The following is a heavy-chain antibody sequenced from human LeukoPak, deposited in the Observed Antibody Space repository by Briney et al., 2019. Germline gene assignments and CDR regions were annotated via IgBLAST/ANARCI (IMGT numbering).Heavy chain of an antibody. V-gene: IGHV3-21*01. CDR3: ASSDYVWGKPFYFDY. CDR2: ISTSSGYI. J-gene: IGHJ4*02. D-gene: IGHD3-16*01. Sequence: GGSLRLSCAASGLTFTRYSMSWVRQAPGKGREWVSSISTSSGYIYYADSVMGRFTISRDNAKNSRYLQMNSLRPEDTAVYYCASSDYVWGKPFYFDYWGQGTLVTVSS. CDR1: GLTFTRYS.